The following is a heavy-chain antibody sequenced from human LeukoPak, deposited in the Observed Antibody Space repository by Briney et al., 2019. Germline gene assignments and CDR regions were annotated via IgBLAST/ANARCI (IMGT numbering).Heavy chain of an antibody. CDR3: ATWRGRVWELRN. Sequence: ASVKVSCKASGYTFTSYGINWVRQAPGQGLEWMGWIRAYNGDTNYAQELQGRVTMTTDTSTSTAYMELRSLRSDDTAVYYCATWRGRVWELRNWGQGTLVTVSP. J-gene: IGHJ4*02. D-gene: IGHD1-26*01. CDR2: IRAYNGDT. V-gene: IGHV1-18*01. CDR1: GYTFTSYG.